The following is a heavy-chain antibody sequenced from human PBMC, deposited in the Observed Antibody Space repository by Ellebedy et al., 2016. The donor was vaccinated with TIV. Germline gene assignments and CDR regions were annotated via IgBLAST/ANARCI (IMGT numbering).Heavy chain of an antibody. V-gene: IGHV4-4*02. CDR3: ARDGREWGAADYFDY. CDR1: GDSISGGSW. D-gene: IGHD3-3*01. CDR2: IYYSGTT. J-gene: IGHJ4*02. Sequence: MPGGSLRLSCSVFGDSISGGSWWSWARQPPGKGLEWIGEIYYSGTTNYNPPFQSRVTMSVDKSKNQFSLEMSSVTAADTALYYCARDGREWGAADYFDYWGQGILVTVSS.